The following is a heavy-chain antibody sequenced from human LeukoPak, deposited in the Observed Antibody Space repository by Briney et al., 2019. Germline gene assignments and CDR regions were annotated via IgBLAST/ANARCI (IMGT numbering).Heavy chain of an antibody. CDR1: GGSISSYY. CDR3: ARHPGRFNWFDP. J-gene: IGHJ5*02. D-gene: IGHD3-3*01. CDR2: IYYSGST. V-gene: IGHV4-59*08. Sequence: PSETLSLTCTVSGGSISSYYWSWIRQPPGKGLEWIGYIYYSGSTNYNPSLKSRVTISVDTSKNQFSLKLSSVTAADTAVYYCARHPGRFNWFDPWGPGTLVTVSS.